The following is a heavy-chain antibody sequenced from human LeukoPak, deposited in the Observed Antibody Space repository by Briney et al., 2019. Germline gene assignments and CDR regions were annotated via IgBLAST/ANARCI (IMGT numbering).Heavy chain of an antibody. D-gene: IGHD1-26*01. CDR2: ISNDGNNK. CDR1: GFTFSNYA. V-gene: IGHV3-30-3*01. J-gene: IGHJ4*02. Sequence: GGSLRLSCAASGFTFSNYAMHGVRQAPGKGLEWVAVISNDGNNKYYADSVRGRFTISRDNSKNTLYLQMNSLRVEDTAVYYCARDAFSGIYSAPHYYFDYWGQGTLVTVSS. CDR3: ARDAFSGIYSAPHYYFDY.